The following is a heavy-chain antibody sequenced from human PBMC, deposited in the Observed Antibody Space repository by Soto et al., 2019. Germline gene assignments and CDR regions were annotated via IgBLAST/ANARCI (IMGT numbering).Heavy chain of an antibody. D-gene: IGHD6-19*01. V-gene: IGHV3-21*01. CDR3: ARDLGIAVAGPTGY. CDR2: ISSSSSYI. Sequence: PGGSLRLSCAASGFTFSSYSMNWVRQAPGKGLEWVSSISSSSSYIYCADSVKGRFTISRDNAKNSLYLQMNSLRAEDTAVYYCARDLGIAVAGPTGYWGQGTLVTVS. CDR1: GFTFSSYS. J-gene: IGHJ4*02.